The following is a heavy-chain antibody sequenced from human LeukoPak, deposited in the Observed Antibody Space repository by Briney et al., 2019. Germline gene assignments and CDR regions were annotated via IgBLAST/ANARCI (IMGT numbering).Heavy chain of an antibody. CDR1: GFTFSSYA. Sequence: GGSLRLSCAASGFTFSSYAMSWVRQAPGKGLEWVSTISGSGGSTYYADSVKGRFTISRDNSKNTLYLQMNSLRAEDTAVYYCAKSLTGTTREHYFDYWGQGTLVTVSS. V-gene: IGHV3-23*01. CDR2: ISGSGGST. J-gene: IGHJ4*02. D-gene: IGHD1-7*01. CDR3: AKSLTGTTREHYFDY.